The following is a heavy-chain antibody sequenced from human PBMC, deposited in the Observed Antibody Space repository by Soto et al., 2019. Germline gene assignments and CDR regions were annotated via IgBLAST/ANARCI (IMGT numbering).Heavy chain of an antibody. V-gene: IGHV3-23*01. D-gene: IGHD3-3*01. Sequence: GGSLRLSCAASGFTFSSYAMSWVRQAPGKGLEWVSAISGSGGSTYYADSVKGRFTISRDNSKNTLYLQMNSLRAEDTAVYYCAKAELQFLEWLFDYFDYWGQGTLVTVSS. CDR1: GFTFSSYA. CDR3: AKAELQFLEWLFDYFDY. J-gene: IGHJ4*02. CDR2: ISGSGGST.